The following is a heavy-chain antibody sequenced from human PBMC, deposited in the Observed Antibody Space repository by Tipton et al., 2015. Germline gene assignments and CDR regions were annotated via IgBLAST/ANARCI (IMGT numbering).Heavy chain of an antibody. V-gene: IGHV4-39*01. Sequence: LRLSCNASGGSIANSFQYWGWICHSPGKGLEWIASMFAGGNSHYNPSLKSRVNIFADTSKSQFFLELTSVTAADTAVYYCARTGRSTAVAFDIWGPGTMVTVSS. CDR3: ARTGRSTAVAFDI. J-gene: IGHJ3*02. CDR2: MFAGGNS. D-gene: IGHD4-23*01. CDR1: GGSIANSFQY.